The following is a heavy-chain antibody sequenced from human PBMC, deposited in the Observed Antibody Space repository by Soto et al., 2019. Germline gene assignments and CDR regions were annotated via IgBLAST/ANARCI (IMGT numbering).Heavy chain of an antibody. V-gene: IGHV1-3*05. D-gene: IGHD1-26*01. J-gene: IGHJ1*01. CDR1: GYTFTSYA. CDR3: ARGGEWGEYFQH. Sequence: QVQLVQSGAEEKKPGTSVKVSCKASGYTFTSYAMHWVRQAPGQRLEWMGWINAGNGNTKYSQKFQGRVTITRDTSASTAYMEPSSLRSEDTAVYYCARGGEWGEYFQHWGQGTLVTVSS. CDR2: INAGNGNT.